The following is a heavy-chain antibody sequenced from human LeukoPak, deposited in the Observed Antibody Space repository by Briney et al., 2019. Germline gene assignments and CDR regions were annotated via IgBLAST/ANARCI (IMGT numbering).Heavy chain of an antibody. J-gene: IGHJ4*02. CDR1: GGSISTYY. D-gene: IGHD4-23*01. CDR3: ARDTGTVVDY. V-gene: IGHV4-59*01. CDR2: IYYSGST. Sequence: PSETLSLTCTVSGGSISTYYWSWIRQPPGKGLEWIGYIYYSGSTNYNLSLKSRVTTSVDTSKNQFSLKLSSVTAADTAVYYCARDTGTVVDYWGQGTLVTVSS.